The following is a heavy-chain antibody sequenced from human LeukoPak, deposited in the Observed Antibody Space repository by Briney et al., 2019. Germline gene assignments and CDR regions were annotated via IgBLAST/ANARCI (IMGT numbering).Heavy chain of an antibody. J-gene: IGHJ4*02. D-gene: IGHD1-26*01. CDR2: ISFDERHK. CDR3: AKELGSGSYFDY. CDR1: GFTFNNYI. V-gene: IGHV3-30*04. Sequence: PGGSLRLSCEVSGFTFNNYIMHWVRQAPGKGLEWVALISFDERHKYYADSVKGRFSISRDNSNSSLSLHMNSLRTEDTAVYYCAKELGSGSYFDYWGQGTLVTVSS.